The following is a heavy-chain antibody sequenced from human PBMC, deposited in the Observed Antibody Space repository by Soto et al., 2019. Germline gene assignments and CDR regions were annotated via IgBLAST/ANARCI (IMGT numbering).Heavy chain of an antibody. D-gene: IGHD6-19*01. CDR1: GFTFSSYW. CDR2: IKQDGSEK. J-gene: IGHJ3*02. Sequence: EVQLVESGGGLVQPGGSLRLSCAASGFTFSSYWMSWVRQAPGKGLEWVANIKQDGSEKYYVDSVKGRFTISRDNAKNALYLQMNSLRAEDTAVYYCARGLPGGFFKQWLVHHDAFDIWGQGTMVTVSS. CDR3: ARGLPGGFFKQWLVHHDAFDI. V-gene: IGHV3-7*03.